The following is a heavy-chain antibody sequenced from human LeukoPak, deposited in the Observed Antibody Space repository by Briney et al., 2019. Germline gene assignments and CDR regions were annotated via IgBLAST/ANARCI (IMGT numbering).Heavy chain of an antibody. CDR1: GFSFSSYG. V-gene: IGHV3-33*01. Sequence: GGSLRLSCAASGFSFSSYGIHWVRQAPGKGLEGVTLICYDGSRKYYADSVKGRFTISRDNAKNSLYLQMNSLRAEDTAVYYCARSPPDYYDSSPPGDYWGQGTLVTVSS. J-gene: IGHJ4*02. CDR3: ARSPPDYYDSSPPGDY. D-gene: IGHD3-22*01. CDR2: ICYDGSRK.